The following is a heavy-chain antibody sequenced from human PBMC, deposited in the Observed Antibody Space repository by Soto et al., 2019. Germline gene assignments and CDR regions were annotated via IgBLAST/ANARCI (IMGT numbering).Heavy chain of an antibody. CDR2: IYASGSA. CDR1: GGSISSYY. Sequence: PSETLSLTCTVSGGSISSYYWSWIRQPAGKGLEWIGRIYASGSANYNPSLKSRVTMSVDTSKSQFSLKLSSVTAADTAVYYCARGGFSGHDSWGQVTLVTVSS. V-gene: IGHV4-4*07. D-gene: IGHD5-12*01. CDR3: ARGGFSGHDS. J-gene: IGHJ5*01.